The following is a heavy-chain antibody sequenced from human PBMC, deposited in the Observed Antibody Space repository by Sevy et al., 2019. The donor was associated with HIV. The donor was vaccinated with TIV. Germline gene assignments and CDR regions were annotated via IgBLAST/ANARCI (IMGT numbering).Heavy chain of an antibody. V-gene: IGHV1-24*01. J-gene: IGHJ4*02. CDR3: AITKDYYDSSGYPFDY. CDR2: FDPVDGET. CDR1: GYTLTQLS. D-gene: IGHD3-22*01. Sequence: ASVKVSCKVSGYTLTQLSMHWVRQAPGKGLEWMGSFDPVDGETIYAQKFQGRVTMTEDTSTDTAYMELSSLKSEDTAVFYCAITKDYYDSSGYPFDYWGQGTLVTVSS.